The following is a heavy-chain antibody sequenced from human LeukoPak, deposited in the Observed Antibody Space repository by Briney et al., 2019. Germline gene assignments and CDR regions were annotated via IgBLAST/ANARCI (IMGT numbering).Heavy chain of an antibody. CDR2: IDHDGINT. CDR1: GFTFSTYW. V-gene: IGHV3-74*01. D-gene: IGHD3-10*01. J-gene: IGHJ5*02. CDR3: ARHDSTSGSYYRRRTWFDP. Sequence: GGSPRLSCAASGFTFSTYWMHWVRQAPGKGLVWVSRIDHDGINTYYADSVKGRFTISRDNAKNTLYLRMNSLRAEDTAVYYCARHDSTSGSYYRRRTWFDPWGQGTLVTVSS.